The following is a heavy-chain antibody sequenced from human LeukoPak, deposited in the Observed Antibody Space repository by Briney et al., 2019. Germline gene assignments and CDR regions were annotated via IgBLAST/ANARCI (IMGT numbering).Heavy chain of an antibody. Sequence: SETLSLTCAVYGGSFSGYYWGWIRQPPGKGLEWIGNIFYSGSTYYSPSLRSRVTISLDTSRNQFSLKLNSVTAADTAVYYCARAVTNWFDPWGQGTLVTVSS. D-gene: IGHD4-17*01. CDR1: GGSFSGYY. CDR2: IFYSGST. CDR3: ARAVTNWFDP. J-gene: IGHJ5*02. V-gene: IGHV4-34*12.